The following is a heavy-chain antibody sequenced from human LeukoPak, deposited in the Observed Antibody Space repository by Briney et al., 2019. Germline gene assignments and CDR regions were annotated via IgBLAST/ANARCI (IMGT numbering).Heavy chain of an antibody. CDR2: IYSGGST. Sequence: GGSLRLSCTASGFTFSSYWMHWVRQAPGKGLEWVSVIYSGGSTFYADSVKGRFTISRDNSKNTLYLQMNSLRAEDTAVYYCARGLAASTSYYFDYWGQGALVTVSS. CDR3: ARGLAASTSYYFDY. D-gene: IGHD2-15*01. V-gene: IGHV3-53*01. CDR1: GFTFSSYW. J-gene: IGHJ4*02.